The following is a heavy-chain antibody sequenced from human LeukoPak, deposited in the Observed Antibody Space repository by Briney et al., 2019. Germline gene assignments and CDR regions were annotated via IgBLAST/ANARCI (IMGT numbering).Heavy chain of an antibody. CDR3: ARGNGAATGIFDY. D-gene: IGHD2-8*01. Sequence: GGSLRLSCAASGFTFSSYGMHWVRQAPGKGLERVAVIWYDGSNKYYADSVKGRFTISRDNSKNTLYLQMNSLRAEDTAVYYCARGNGAATGIFDYWGQGTLVTVSS. V-gene: IGHV3-33*01. CDR2: IWYDGSNK. J-gene: IGHJ4*02. CDR1: GFTFSSYG.